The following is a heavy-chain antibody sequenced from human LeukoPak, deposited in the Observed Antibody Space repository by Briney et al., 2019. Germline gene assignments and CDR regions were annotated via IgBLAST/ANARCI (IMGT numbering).Heavy chain of an antibody. CDR2: IYHNGNT. D-gene: IGHD3-22*01. J-gene: IGHJ6*03. CDR1: GYPISSSHY. V-gene: IGHV4-38-2*02. Sequence: SETLSLTCIVSGYPISSSHYWGWIRQPPGKGLEWIGGIYHNGNTYYNPSLKSRVTISVDTSKNQFSLKLSSVTAADTAVYYCARNYYDSSGYYYYYYYYYMDVWGKGTTVTISS. CDR3: ARNYYDSSGYYYYYYYYYMDV.